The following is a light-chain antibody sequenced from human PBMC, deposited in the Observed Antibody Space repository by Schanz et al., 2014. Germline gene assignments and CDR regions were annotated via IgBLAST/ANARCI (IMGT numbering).Light chain of an antibody. CDR1: SSDIGGYNY. J-gene: IGLJ2*01. V-gene: IGLV2-8*01. CDR2: EVS. CDR3: SSYGGSNFVV. Sequence: QSALTQPPSASGSPGQSVTISCTGTSSDIGGYNYVSWYQHHPGKAPKLMIYEVSKRPSGVPDRFSGSKSGNTASLTVSGLQAEDEADYYCSSYGGSNFVVFGGGTKLTVL.